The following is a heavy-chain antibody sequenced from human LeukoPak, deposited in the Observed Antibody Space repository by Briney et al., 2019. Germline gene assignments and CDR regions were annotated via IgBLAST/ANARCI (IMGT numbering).Heavy chain of an antibody. J-gene: IGHJ4*02. CDR3: AKKKGGYKCDDFFDF. CDR1: GFSFSSYG. D-gene: IGHD5-24*01. V-gene: IGHV3-30*18. Sequence: GGSLRLSCAASGFSFSSYGMHWVRQAPGKGLEWVAAISYDGNTKYYVDSVKGRFTISRDNSKNTLYLQMNSLRGEDTAVYYCAKKKGGYKCDDFFDFWGQGTLVTVSS. CDR2: ISYDGNTK.